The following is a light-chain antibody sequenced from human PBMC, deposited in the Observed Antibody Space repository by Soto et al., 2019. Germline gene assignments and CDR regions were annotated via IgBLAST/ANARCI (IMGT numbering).Light chain of an antibody. CDR2: WAS. CDR1: QSVLYSSNNKNY. Sequence: DIVMTQSPDSLAVSLGERATINCKSSQSVLYSSNNKNYLAWYQQKPGQPPQLLISWASTRESGVPDRFSGSGSGTDFTLTISSLQAEDVAVYYCQQYYSGRTFGQGTKVDIK. CDR3: QQYYSGRT. J-gene: IGKJ1*01. V-gene: IGKV4-1*01.